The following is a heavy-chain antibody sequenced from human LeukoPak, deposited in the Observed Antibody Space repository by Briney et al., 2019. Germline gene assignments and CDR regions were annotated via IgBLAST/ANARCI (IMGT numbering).Heavy chain of an antibody. J-gene: IGHJ4*02. CDR3: AKDSMGRDGYIPFDY. V-gene: IGHV3-30*18. CDR2: ISYDESNK. D-gene: IGHD5-24*01. Sequence: GGSLRLSCAASGFTFSSYGMHWVRQAPGKGLEWVAVISYDESNKYYADSVKGRFTISRDNSKNTLYLQMNSLRAEDTAVYYCAKDSMGRDGYIPFDYWGQGTLVTVSS. CDR1: GFTFSSYG.